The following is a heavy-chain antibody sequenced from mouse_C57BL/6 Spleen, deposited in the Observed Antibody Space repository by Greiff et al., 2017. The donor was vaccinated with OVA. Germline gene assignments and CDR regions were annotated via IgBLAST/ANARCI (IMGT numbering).Heavy chain of an antibody. Sequence: EVKLMESGGGLVQPGGSMKLSCAASGFTFSDARMDWVRQSPEKGLEWVAEIRNKANNHATYYAESVKGRFTISRDDSKSSVYLQMNSLRAEDTGIYYCTTVYYYGSSPYWYFDVWGTGTTVTVSS. CDR2: IRNKANNHAT. CDR3: TTVYYYGSSPYWYFDV. D-gene: IGHD1-1*01. J-gene: IGHJ1*03. CDR1: GFTFSDAR. V-gene: IGHV6-6*01.